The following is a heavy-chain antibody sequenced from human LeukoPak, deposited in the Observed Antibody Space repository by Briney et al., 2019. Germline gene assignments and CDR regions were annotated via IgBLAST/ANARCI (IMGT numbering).Heavy chain of an antibody. D-gene: IGHD6-19*01. V-gene: IGHV3-48*03. CDR3: ALLAVASDFDY. CDR1: GFPFSIYE. CDR2: ICSSGTTI. Sequence: GGSLRLSCAVSGFPFSIYEMNWVRQAPGKGLEWVSNICSSGTTIYYADSVRGPFSISRDNAKSSLYLQMNSLRVEDTAVYYCALLAVASDFDYWGQGALVTVSS. J-gene: IGHJ4*02.